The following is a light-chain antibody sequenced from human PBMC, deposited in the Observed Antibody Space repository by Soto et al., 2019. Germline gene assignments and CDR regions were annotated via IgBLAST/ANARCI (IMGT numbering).Light chain of an antibody. CDR1: ESVGIS. Sequence: EIVLTQSPGALSLSPGERVTFSCRASESVGISLAWHQQKLGQAPRLLIYGASIRATGIPDRFSGSGSGTDFTLTFTRLEPEDSAVYYCQHYDNTPYTFGQGTKLEIK. J-gene: IGKJ2*01. V-gene: IGKV3-20*01. CDR2: GAS. CDR3: QHYDNTPYT.